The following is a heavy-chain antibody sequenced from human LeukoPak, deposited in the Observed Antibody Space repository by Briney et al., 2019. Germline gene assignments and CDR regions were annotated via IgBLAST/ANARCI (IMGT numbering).Heavy chain of an antibody. J-gene: IGHJ4*02. D-gene: IGHD2-2*01. CDR2: ISAYNGNT. Sequence: ASVKVSCKASGYTFTSYGISWVRQAPGQGLEWMGWISAYNGNTNYAQKLQGRVTMTTDTSTSTAYMELRSLRSDDTAVYYCARDPTRVCSSTSFYLFPDYWGQGTLVTVSS. V-gene: IGHV1-18*01. CDR3: ARDPTRVCSSTSFYLFPDY. CDR1: GYTFTSYG.